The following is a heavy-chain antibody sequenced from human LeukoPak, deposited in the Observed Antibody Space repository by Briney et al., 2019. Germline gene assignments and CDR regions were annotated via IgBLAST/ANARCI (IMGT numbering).Heavy chain of an antibody. D-gene: IGHD6-19*01. J-gene: IGHJ3*02. V-gene: IGHV1-69*13. CDR3: AREKYSSGWNDDAFDI. CDR2: IIPIFGTA. Sequence: SVKVSCKASGGTFSSYAISWVRQAPGQGLEWMGGIIPIFGTANYAQKFQGRVTITADESTSTAYMELSSLRSEDTAVYYCAREKYSSGWNDDAFDIWGQGTMVTVSS. CDR1: GGTFSSYA.